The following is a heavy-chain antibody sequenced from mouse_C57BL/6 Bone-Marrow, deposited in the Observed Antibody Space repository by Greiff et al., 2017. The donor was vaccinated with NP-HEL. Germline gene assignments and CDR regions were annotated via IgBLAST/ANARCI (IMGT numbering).Heavy chain of an antibody. Sequence: GQLKESEGGLVQPGSSMKLSCTASGFTFSDYYMAWVRQVPEKGLEWVANINYDGSSTYYLDSLKSRFIISRDNAKNILYLQMSSLKSEDTATYYCARGRGGYYYGSSYIFDYWGQGTTLTVSS. CDR2: INYDGSST. CDR3: ARGRGGYYYGSSYIFDY. D-gene: IGHD1-1*01. J-gene: IGHJ2*01. CDR1: GFTFSDYY. V-gene: IGHV5-16*01.